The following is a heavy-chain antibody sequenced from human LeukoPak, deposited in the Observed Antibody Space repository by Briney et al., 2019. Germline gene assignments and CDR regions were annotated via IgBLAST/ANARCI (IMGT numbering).Heavy chain of an antibody. CDR3: AKVPYSSSWYFFDF. CDR2: ISSDGSAT. CDR1: GFTFSSYW. Sequence: GGSLRLSCVASGFTFSSYWMYWVRQAPGKGLVWVSSISSDGSATKYADSVKGRFTISRDNAKNTLYLQMNSLRAEDTAVYYCAKVPYSSSWYFFDFWGQGTLVTVSS. J-gene: IGHJ4*02. V-gene: IGHV3-74*01. D-gene: IGHD6-13*01.